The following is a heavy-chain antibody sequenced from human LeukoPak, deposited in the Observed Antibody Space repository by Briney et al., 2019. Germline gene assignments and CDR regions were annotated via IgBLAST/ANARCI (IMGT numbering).Heavy chain of an antibody. CDR2: IYTSGST. V-gene: IGHV4-61*02. Sequence: PSQTLSLTCTVSGGSISSGSYYWSWIRQPAGKGLEWIGRIYTSGSTNYNPSLKSRVTISVDTSKNQFSLKLSSVTAADTAVYYCARVIYAYFDYWGQGTLVTVSS. CDR3: ARVIYAYFDY. CDR1: GGSISSGSYY. J-gene: IGHJ4*02. D-gene: IGHD5-12*01.